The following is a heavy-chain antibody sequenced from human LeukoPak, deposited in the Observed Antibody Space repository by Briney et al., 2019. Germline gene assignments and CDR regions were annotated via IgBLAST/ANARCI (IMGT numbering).Heavy chain of an antibody. CDR1: GFTVSSNY. D-gene: IGHD1-26*01. CDR3: ARDQGTVGALDY. V-gene: IGHV4-4*02. J-gene: IGHJ4*02. CDR2: IYHSGST. Sequence: GSLRLSCAASGFTVSSNYMSWVRQAPGKGLEWIGYIYHSGSTYYNPSLKSRVTISVDRSKNQFSLKLSSVTAADTAVYYCARDQGTVGALDYWGQGTLVTVSS.